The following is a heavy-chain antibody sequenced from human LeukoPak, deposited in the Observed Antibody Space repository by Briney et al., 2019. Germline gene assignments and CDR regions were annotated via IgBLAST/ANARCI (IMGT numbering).Heavy chain of an antibody. J-gene: IGHJ3*02. D-gene: IGHD3-10*01. V-gene: IGHV3-21*05. CDR3: SGAPLGSLHAFDI. CDR1: GFTFSIYG. CDR2: ISSNRPYT. Sequence: GGCLRLSCAASGFTFSIYGMSWVRDAPAKGLECGSYISSNRPYTTYADSVEGRFTVSRDNANSSLHLQMNSLTAEDTAVYYCSGAPLGSLHAFDIWGQGTMVTVPS.